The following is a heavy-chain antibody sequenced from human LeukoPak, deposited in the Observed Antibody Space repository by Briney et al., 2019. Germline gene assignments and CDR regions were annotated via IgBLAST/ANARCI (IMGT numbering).Heavy chain of an antibody. CDR2: IGGSGSVT. V-gene: IGHV3-23*01. Sequence: GGSLRLSCVASGFAFSSYAMNWVRQAPGKGLEWVSAIGGSGSVTYYADSVKGRFTISRDNSKNTLYLQMNSLRAEDTAVYYCAKRASGSGTSLYYFDYWGQGTLVTVSS. D-gene: IGHD3-10*01. CDR3: AKRASGSGTSLYYFDY. J-gene: IGHJ4*02. CDR1: GFAFSSYA.